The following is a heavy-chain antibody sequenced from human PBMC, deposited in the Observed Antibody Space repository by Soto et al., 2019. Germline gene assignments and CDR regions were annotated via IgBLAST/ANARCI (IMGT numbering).Heavy chain of an antibody. CDR1: GFTFRTYG. J-gene: IGHJ5*02. CDR2: ISNDGSEK. Sequence: QVQLVESGGGVVQPGRSLRLSCAASGFTFRTYGMHWVRQAPGKGLEWVAVISNDGSEKYFADSVKGRFAISRDNSKXXXXXXXXXXXXXXXXXXXXAKYXXXXXWELPFDPWGQGTLVTVSS. D-gene: IGHD1-26*01. V-gene: IGHV3-30*03. CDR3: AKYXXXXXWELPFDP.